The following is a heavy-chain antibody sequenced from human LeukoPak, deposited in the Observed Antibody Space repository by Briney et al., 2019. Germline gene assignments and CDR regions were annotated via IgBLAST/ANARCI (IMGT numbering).Heavy chain of an antibody. D-gene: IGHD4-17*01. CDR1: GFTFSSYS. Sequence: GGSLRLSCAASGFTFSSYSMQWGRQTPGKGLEWVGIMSNSGENTFYGEAVKGRFTISRDNSQNTLYLQMNSLRPEDTAVYYCAKGGASVTRYVDYWGQGTLVTVSS. V-gene: IGHV3-30*18. CDR3: AKGGASVTRYVDY. CDR2: MSNSGENT. J-gene: IGHJ4*02.